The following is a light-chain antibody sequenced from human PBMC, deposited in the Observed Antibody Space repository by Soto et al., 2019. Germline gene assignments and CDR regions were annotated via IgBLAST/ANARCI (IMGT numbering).Light chain of an antibody. Sequence: EIVMTQSPATLSVSPGERATLSCRASQSVSSDLAWYQQKPGQAPRLLIYGASTRATGIAARFIGSGSGTQFTLTITSLQSEDFAVYYCQQYNNWPPWTFGQGTKVEIK. CDR2: GAS. CDR3: QQYNNWPPWT. J-gene: IGKJ1*01. CDR1: QSVSSD. V-gene: IGKV3-15*01.